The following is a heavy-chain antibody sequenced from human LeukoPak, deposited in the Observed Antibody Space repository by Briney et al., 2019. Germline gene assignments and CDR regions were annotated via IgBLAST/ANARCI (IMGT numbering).Heavy chain of an antibody. V-gene: IGHV3-23*01. CDR1: GFTFSSHA. J-gene: IGHJ5*02. Sequence: PGGSLRLSCAASGFTFSSHAMSWVRQAPGKGLEWVSAISGSGGSTYYADSVKGRFTISRDNSKNTLYLQMNSLRAEDTAVYYCAKDYCSGGSCYPADWFDPWGQGTLVTVSS. D-gene: IGHD2-15*01. CDR3: AKDYCSGGSCYPADWFDP. CDR2: ISGSGGST.